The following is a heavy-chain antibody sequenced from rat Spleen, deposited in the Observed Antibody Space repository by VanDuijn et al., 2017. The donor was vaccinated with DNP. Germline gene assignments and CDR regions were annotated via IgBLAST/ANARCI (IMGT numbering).Heavy chain of an antibody. D-gene: IGHD1-2*01. V-gene: IGHV5S23*01. J-gene: IGHJ3*01. CDR1: GFTFSDYA. CDR3: TTDPSYYSSPFAY. Sequence: EVLLVESGGGLGQPGRALKLSCTASGFTFSDYAMAWVRQAPGKGLEWVASITNTGDHTYYSDSVKGRFTISRDNAKNTLYLQMDSLRSEDTATYYCTTDPSYYSSPFAYWGQGTLVTVSS. CDR2: ITNTGDHT.